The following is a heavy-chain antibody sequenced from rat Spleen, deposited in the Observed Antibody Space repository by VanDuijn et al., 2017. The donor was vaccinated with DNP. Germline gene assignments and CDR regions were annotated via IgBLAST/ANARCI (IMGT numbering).Heavy chain of an antibody. J-gene: IGHJ2*01. V-gene: IGHV5-7*01. CDR1: GFTFSNYY. CDR3: AGQGANLPFDY. CDR2: IFTSGNRA. Sequence: EVRLVESGGGLVQPGGSLKLPCAASGFTFSNYYMACVRQAPKKGLEWVATIFTSGNRAFYPDSVEGRFTISRDNAKSRLYLQMNSLKSEDTATYYCAGQGANLPFDYWGQGVMVTVSS. D-gene: IGHD5-1*01.